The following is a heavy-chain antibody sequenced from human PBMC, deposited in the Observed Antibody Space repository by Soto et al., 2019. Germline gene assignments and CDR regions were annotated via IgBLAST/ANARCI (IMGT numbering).Heavy chain of an antibody. D-gene: IGHD3-10*01. CDR3: ARGQHREFRELSPYYGIDV. CDR2: ISSSSSYI. J-gene: IGHJ6*02. CDR1: GFSFSSYS. Sequence: GGSLRLSCAASGFSFSSYSMNWVRQAPGKGLEWVSSISSSSSYIYYADSVKGRFTISRDNAKNSLYLQMNSLRAEDTAVYYCARGQHREFRELSPYYGIDVWGQGTTVTVSS. V-gene: IGHV3-21*01.